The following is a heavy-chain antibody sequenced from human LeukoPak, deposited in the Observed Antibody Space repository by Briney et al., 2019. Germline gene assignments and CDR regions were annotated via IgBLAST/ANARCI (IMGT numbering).Heavy chain of an antibody. J-gene: IGHJ5*02. CDR3: AKVPPSITAAGNWLGP. D-gene: IGHD6-13*01. CDR2: IIPIFGTA. Sequence: RASVKVSCKASGGTFSSYAISWVRQAPGQGLEWMGGIIPIFGTANYAQKFQGRVTITADESTSTAYMELSRLTSDDTAIYYCAKVPPSITAAGNWLGPWGQGALVTVSS. V-gene: IGHV1-69*13. CDR1: GGTFSSYA.